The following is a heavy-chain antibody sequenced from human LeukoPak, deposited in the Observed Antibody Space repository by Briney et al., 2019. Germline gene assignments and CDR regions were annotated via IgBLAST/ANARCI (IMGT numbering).Heavy chain of an antibody. Sequence: ASVKVSCKASGYTFTGYYMHWVRQAPGQGLEWMGWINPNSGGTNYAQKFQGRVTMTRDTSISTAYMELSRLRSDDTAVYYCAGSPPLKGHGMDVWGQGTTVTVSS. CDR1: GYTFTGYY. V-gene: IGHV1-2*02. J-gene: IGHJ6*02. CDR3: AGSPPLKGHGMDV. CDR2: INPNSGGT.